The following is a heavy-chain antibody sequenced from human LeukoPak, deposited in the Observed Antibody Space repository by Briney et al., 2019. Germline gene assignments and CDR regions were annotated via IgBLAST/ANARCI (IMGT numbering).Heavy chain of an antibody. Sequence: ASVRVSCKASGYTFTSYGFSRVRQAPGQGLEWMGWISAYNGNTNYAQKLQGRVTMTTDTSTSTAYMELRSLRSDDTAVYYCARSSFFRGVVIPLDYWGQGTLVTVSS. D-gene: IGHD3-3*01. V-gene: IGHV1-18*01. CDR2: ISAYNGNT. CDR3: ARSSFFRGVVIPLDY. J-gene: IGHJ4*02. CDR1: GYTFTSYG.